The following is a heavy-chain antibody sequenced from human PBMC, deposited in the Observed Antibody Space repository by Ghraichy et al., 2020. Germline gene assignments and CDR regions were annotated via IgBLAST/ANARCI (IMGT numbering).Heavy chain of an antibody. CDR1: GGSFSDYY. V-gene: IGHV4-34*01. J-gene: IGHJ5*02. Sequence: SETLSLTCAVFGGSFSDYYWHWLRQAPGKGLEWIGEINHRGDINYNPSLKSRFTLSVQTSKNQFSLSLSSVTAADTAVYYCARWSGWPENWFDPWGQGTLVTVSS. CDR2: INHRGDI. CDR3: ARWSGWPENWFDP. D-gene: IGHD6-19*01.